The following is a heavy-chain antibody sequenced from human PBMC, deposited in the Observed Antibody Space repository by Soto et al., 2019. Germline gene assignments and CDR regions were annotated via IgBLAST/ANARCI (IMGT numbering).Heavy chain of an antibody. CDR1: GLTVSSNY. CDR2: FYSGGST. D-gene: IGHD6-13*01. CDR3: ARGYEGSSWNVAY. V-gene: IGHV3-53*01. Sequence: GGSLRLSCAASGLTVSSNYMSWVRQAPGKGLEWVSLFYSGGSTYYAESVKGRFTISRDSSKNTLDLQMNRLRVDDTAVYYCARGYEGSSWNVAYWGQGTLVTVYS. J-gene: IGHJ4*02.